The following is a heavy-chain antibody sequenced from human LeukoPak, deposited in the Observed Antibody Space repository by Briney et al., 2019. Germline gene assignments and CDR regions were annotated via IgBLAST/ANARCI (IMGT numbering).Heavy chain of an antibody. CDR1: GGSISSYY. V-gene: IGHV4-59*08. J-gene: IGHJ3*02. CDR3: ARHLGRITMVRGADDAFDI. D-gene: IGHD3-10*01. Sequence: PSETLSLTCTVSGGSISSYYWSWIRQPPGKGLELIGYIYYSGSTNYNPSLKSRVTISVDTSKNQFSLKLSSVTAADTAVYYCARHLGRITMVRGADDAFDIWGQGTMVTVSS. CDR2: IYYSGST.